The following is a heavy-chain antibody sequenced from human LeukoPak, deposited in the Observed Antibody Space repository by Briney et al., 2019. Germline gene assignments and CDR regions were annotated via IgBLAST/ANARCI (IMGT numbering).Heavy chain of an antibody. CDR2: INPNPNSGGT. J-gene: IGHJ4*02. V-gene: IGHV1-2*02. CDR3: ARGSYGYD. D-gene: IGHD1-26*01. CDR1: GYTFTDYY. Sequence: GASVKVSCKASGYTFTDYYLHWVRQAPGQGLEWVGWINPNPNSGGTSYAQKFQGRVTTTRDTSINTAYMELSGLRSDDTAVYFCARGSYGYDWGQGTLVTVSS.